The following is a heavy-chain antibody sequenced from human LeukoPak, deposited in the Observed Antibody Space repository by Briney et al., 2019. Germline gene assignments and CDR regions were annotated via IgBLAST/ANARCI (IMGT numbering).Heavy chain of an antibody. V-gene: IGHV3-23*01. J-gene: IGHJ5*02. Sequence: GGSLRLSCAASGLTFSSHAMSWVRQAPGKGLEWVSSISAAGGSTYYADSVKGRLTISRDNSKNTLFLQMNSLRAEDTAIYFCTGRLRFGELPTWGQGTLVTVSS. CDR2: ISAAGGST. CDR3: TGRLRFGELPT. CDR1: GLTFSSHA. D-gene: IGHD3-16*01.